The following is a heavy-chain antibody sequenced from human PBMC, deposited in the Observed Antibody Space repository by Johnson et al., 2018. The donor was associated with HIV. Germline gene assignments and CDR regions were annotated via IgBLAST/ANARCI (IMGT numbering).Heavy chain of an antibody. CDR3: ARDAVTPI. CDR1: GFTFSSYA. J-gene: IGHJ3*02. CDR2: ISYDGSNK. V-gene: IGHV3-30*14. D-gene: IGHD4-17*01. Sequence: QVQLVESGGVVVQPGRSLRLSCAASGFTFSSYAMHWVRQAPGKGLEWVAVISYDGSNKYYADSVKGRFTISRDHSKNTLYLQMGSLGAEDMAVYYCARDAVTPIWGQGTMVTVSS.